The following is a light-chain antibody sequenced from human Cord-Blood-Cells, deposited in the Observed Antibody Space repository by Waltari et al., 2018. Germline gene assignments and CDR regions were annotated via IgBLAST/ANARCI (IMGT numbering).Light chain of an antibody. CDR1: QSISSW. V-gene: IGKV1-5*03. J-gene: IGKJ2*01. Sequence: DIQMTQSPSTLSASVGDRVTITCRGSQSISSWLAWYQQKPGKAPKLLIYKVSSLERGGLSRFSGSGSGTECTLTISRLQPDDFATYYCQHLYTFGQGTKLEIK. CDR2: KVS. CDR3: QHLYT.